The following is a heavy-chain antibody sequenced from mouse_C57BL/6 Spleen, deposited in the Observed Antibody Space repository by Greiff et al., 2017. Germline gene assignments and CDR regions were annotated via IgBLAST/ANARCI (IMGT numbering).Heavy chain of an antibody. CDR1: GYTFTSYW. CDR3: ARNYYGSSYIYYYAMDY. V-gene: IGHV1-69*01. Sequence: VQLQQPGAELVMPGASVKLSCKASGYTFTSYWMPWVKQRPGQGLEWTGEIDPSDSYTNYNQKFKGKSTLTVDKSSSTAYMQLSSLTSEDSAVYYCARNYYGSSYIYYYAMDYWGQGTSVTVSS. CDR2: IDPSDSYT. J-gene: IGHJ4*01. D-gene: IGHD1-1*01.